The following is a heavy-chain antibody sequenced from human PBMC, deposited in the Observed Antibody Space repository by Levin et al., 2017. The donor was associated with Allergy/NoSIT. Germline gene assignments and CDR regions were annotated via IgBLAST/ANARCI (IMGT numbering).Heavy chain of an antibody. CDR1: GASINSHY. D-gene: IGHD1-26*01. V-gene: IGHV4-59*11. J-gene: IGHJ4*02. CDR2: IHYSGST. CDR3: ARSARGAH. Sequence: PGGSLRLSCTVSGASINSHYWSWIRQPPGKGLEWIGYIHYSGSTIYSPSLRGRVTISKDTSKNQIYLNLRSVTAADTAIYYCARSARGAHWGQGTLVTVSA.